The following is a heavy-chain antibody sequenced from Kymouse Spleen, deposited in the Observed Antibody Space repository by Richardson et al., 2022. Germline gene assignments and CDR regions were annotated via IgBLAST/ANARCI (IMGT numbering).Heavy chain of an antibody. Sequence: QVQLVESGGGLVKPGGSLRLSCAASGFTFSDYYMSWIRQAPGKGLEWVSYISSSGSTIYYADSVKGRFTISRDNAKNSLYLQMNSLRAEDTAVYYCARGDYYGSGSPPYYYYGMDVWGQGTTVTVSS. CDR1: GFTFSDYY. J-gene: IGHJ6*02. CDR3: ARGDYYGSGSPPYYYYGMDV. CDR2: ISSSGSTI. V-gene: IGHV3-11*01. D-gene: IGHD3-10*01.